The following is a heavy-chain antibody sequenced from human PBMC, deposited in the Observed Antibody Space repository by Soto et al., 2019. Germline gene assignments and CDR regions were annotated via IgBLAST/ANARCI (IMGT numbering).Heavy chain of an antibody. CDR1: GFTFSSYG. CDR3: AKELPITIFGVVIGYGMDV. V-gene: IGHV3-30*18. Sequence: PVGSLRLSCAASGFTFSSYGMHWVRQAPGKGLEWVAVISYDGSNKYYADSVKGRFTISRDNSKNTLYLQMNSLRAEDTAVYYCAKELPITIFGVVIGYGMDVWGQGTTVTVSS. D-gene: IGHD3-3*01. CDR2: ISYDGSNK. J-gene: IGHJ6*02.